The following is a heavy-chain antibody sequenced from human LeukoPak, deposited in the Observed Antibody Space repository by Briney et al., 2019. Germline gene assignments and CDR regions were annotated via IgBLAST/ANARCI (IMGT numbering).Heavy chain of an antibody. J-gene: IGHJ6*02. D-gene: IGHD3-22*01. V-gene: IGHV3-7*01. CDR2: IKQDGSEK. CDR3: ARESGLYDSSGYYFYYYYGMDV. CDR1: GFTFNTYT. Sequence: PGGSLRLSCAASGFTFNTYTMNWVRQAPGKGLEWVANIKQDGSEKYYVDSVKGRFTISRDNAKNSLYLQMNSLRAEDTAVYYCARESGLYDSSGYYFYYYYGMDVWGQGTTVTVSS.